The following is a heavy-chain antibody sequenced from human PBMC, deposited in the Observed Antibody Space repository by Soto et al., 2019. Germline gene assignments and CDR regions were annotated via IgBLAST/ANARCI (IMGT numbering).Heavy chain of an antibody. CDR3: ARHSTEIVVVRHAAFDI. D-gene: IGHD3-22*01. V-gene: IGHV1-69*02. CDR2: IIPILGIA. J-gene: IGHJ3*02. Sequence: ASVKVSCKASGGTFRSYTISWVRQAPGQGLEWMGRIIPILGIANYAQKFQGRVTITADKSTSTAYMELSSLRSEDTAVYYCARHSTEIVVVRHAAFDIWGQGTMVTVS. CDR1: GGTFRSYT.